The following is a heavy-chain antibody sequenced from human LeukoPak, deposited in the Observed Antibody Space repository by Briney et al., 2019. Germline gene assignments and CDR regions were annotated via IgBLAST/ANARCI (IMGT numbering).Heavy chain of an antibody. CDR2: IYYSGST. V-gene: IGHV4-39*07. Sequence: SETLSLTCTVSGGSISSGTYYWGWIRQPPGKGLEWIGSIYYSGSTYYNPSLRSRVTISVDTSKNQFSLRLGSVTATDTAVYYCARVQSGLSWFDPWGQGTLVTVSS. CDR3: ARVQSGLSWFDP. CDR1: GGSISSGTYY. J-gene: IGHJ5*02.